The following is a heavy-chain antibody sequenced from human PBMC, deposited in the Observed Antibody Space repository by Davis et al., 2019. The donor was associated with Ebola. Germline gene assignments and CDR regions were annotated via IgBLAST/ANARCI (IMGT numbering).Heavy chain of an antibody. CDR1: GFTFSSYD. J-gene: IGHJ4*02. CDR2: IGTAGDT. V-gene: IGHV3-13*01. CDR3: ARESIVGSYRIFDY. D-gene: IGHD1-26*01. Sequence: GESLKISCAASGFTFSSYDMHWVRQATGKGLEWVSAIGTAGDTYYPGSVKGRFTISRENAKNSLYLQMNSLRAGDTAVYYCARESIVGSYRIFDYWGQGTLVTVSS.